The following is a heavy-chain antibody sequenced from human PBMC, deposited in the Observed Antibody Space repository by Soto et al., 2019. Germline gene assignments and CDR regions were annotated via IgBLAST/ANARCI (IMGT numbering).Heavy chain of an antibody. V-gene: IGHV3-11*06. CDR3: ARSPYYYESSGTAGYFDY. D-gene: IGHD3-22*01. CDR2: ISRDGTYT. J-gene: IGHJ4*02. CDR1: GFTFSDYY. Sequence: GGSLRLSCAASGFTFSDYYMSWIRQAPGKGLEWVSYISRDGTYTNYADSVKGRFTISRDNAKNSQYLQMNSLRAEDAAVYYCARSPYYYESSGTAGYFDYWGQGTLVTVSS.